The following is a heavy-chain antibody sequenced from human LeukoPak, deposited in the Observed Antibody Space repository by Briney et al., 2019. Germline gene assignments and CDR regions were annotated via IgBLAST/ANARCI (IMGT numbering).Heavy chain of an antibody. V-gene: IGHV2-70*01. J-gene: IGHJ5*02. CDR3: ARLRTYYYGSGSRRDWFDP. CDR2: IDWDDDK. D-gene: IGHD3-10*01. CDR1: GFSLSTSGMC. Sequence: SGPTLVNPTQTLTLTCTFSGFSLSTSGMCVSWIRQPPGKALEWLALIDWDDDKYYSTSLKTRLTISKDTSKNQVVLTMTNMDPVDTATYYCARLRTYYYGSGSRRDWFDPWGQGTLVIVSS.